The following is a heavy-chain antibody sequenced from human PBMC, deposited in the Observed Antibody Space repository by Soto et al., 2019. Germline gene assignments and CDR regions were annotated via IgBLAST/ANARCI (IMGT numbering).Heavy chain of an antibody. CDR3: ARDDDSSGWYNWFDP. J-gene: IGHJ5*02. Sequence: PGGSLRLSCAASGFTFSSYSMNWVRQAPGKGLEWVSYISSSSSTIYYADSVKGRFTISRDNAKNSLYLQMNSLRDEDTAVYYCARDDDSSGWYNWFDPWGQGTLVTVSS. CDR2: ISSSSSTI. V-gene: IGHV3-48*02. CDR1: GFTFSSYS. D-gene: IGHD6-19*01.